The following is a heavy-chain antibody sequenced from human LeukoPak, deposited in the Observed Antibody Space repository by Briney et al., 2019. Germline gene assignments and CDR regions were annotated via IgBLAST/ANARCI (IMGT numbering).Heavy chain of an antibody. CDR3: ASSQGRSYSYREGYFDY. D-gene: IGHD5-18*01. V-gene: IGHV3-30*03. J-gene: IGHJ4*02. CDR1: GFTFSSYG. Sequence: GGSLRLSCAASGFTFSSYGMHWVRQAPGKGLEWVAVISYDGSNEYYADSVKGRFTISRDNSKNTLYLQMNSLRAEDTAVYYCASSQGRSYSYREGYFDYWGQGTLVTVSS. CDR2: ISYDGSNE.